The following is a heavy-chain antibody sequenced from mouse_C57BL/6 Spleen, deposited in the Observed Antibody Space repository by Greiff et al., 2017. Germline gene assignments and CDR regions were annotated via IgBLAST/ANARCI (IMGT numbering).Heavy chain of an antibody. CDR2: ILPGSGSA. J-gene: IGHJ3*01. Sequence: QVQLQQSGAELMKPGASVKLSCKATGYTFTGYWIEWVKQRPGHGLEWIGEILPGSGSANYNEKFKGKATFTADTSSNTAYMQLSSLTTEDSAIYYGARGGITTPKDWFAYWGQGTLVTVSA. CDR1: GYTFTGYW. CDR3: ARGGITTPKDWFAY. D-gene: IGHD1-1*01. V-gene: IGHV1-9*01.